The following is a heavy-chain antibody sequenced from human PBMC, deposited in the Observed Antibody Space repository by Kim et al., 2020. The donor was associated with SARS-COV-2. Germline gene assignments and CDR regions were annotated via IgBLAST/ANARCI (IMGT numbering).Heavy chain of an antibody. V-gene: IGHV3-7*01. Sequence: GGSLRLSCSASGFTFSSYWMRWVRQAPGKGLEWVADIKQDGSEKYYVDSVKGRFTISRDNSKNSLYLQMNSLRADDTAVYYCARSIPSRRHAFNIWGQGTMVTVSS. D-gene: IGHD2-2*02. CDR2: IKQDGSEK. CDR1: GFTFSSYW. J-gene: IGHJ3*02. CDR3: ARSIPSRRHAFNI.